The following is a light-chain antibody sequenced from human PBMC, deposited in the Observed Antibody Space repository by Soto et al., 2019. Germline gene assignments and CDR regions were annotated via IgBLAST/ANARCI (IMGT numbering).Light chain of an antibody. CDR1: QILPPS. Sequence: IFLQHPPSTFPCSQVKKPPFSSRAIQILPPSLVWYQQKPGQAPRLVIYDASNRATGIPDRFSGSGSGTQFTLTINSLEPEDSAVYYCQQRITWPRTFGGGTKVEIK. V-gene: IGKV3-11*01. CDR2: DAS. J-gene: IGKJ4*01. CDR3: QQRITWPRT.